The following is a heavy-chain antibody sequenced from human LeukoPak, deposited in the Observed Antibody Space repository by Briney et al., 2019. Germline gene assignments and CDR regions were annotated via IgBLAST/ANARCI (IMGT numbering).Heavy chain of an antibody. V-gene: IGHV3-33*06. D-gene: IGHD3-22*01. CDR3: AKDFYDSSGYDY. J-gene: IGHJ4*02. Sequence: GGSLRLSCAASGFTFSSYGMHWVRQAPGKWLEWVAVIWYDGSNKYYADSVKGRFTISRDNSKNTLYLQMNSLRAEDTAVYYCAKDFYDSSGYDYSGQGTLVTVSS. CDR2: IWYDGSNK. CDR1: GFTFSSYG.